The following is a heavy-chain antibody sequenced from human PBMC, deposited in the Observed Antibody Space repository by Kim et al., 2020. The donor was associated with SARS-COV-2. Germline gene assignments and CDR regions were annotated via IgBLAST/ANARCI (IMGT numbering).Heavy chain of an antibody. CDR1: GGSISSYY. CDR3: ARGFWSGYYTGYNWFDP. CDR2: IYTSGST. J-gene: IGHJ5*02. D-gene: IGHD3-3*01. Sequence: SETLSLTCTVSGGSISSYYWSWIRQPAGKGLEWIGRIYTSGSTNYNPSLKSRVTMSVDTSKNQFSLKLSSVTAADTAVYYCARGFWSGYYTGYNWFDPWGQGTLVTVSS. V-gene: IGHV4-4*07.